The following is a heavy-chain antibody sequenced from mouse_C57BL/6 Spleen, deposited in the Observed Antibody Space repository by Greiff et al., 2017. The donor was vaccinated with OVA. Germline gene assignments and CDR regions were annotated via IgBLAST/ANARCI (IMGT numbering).Heavy chain of an antibody. CDR1: GFTFSDYY. V-gene: IGHV5-12*01. D-gene: IGHD2-4*01. J-gene: IGHJ4*01. CDR3: ARQRDYDGYYAMDY. CDR2: ISNGGGST. Sequence: EVQVVESGGGLVQPGGSLKLSCAASGFTFSDYYMYWVRQTPEKRLEWVAYISNGGGSTYYPDTVKGRFTISRDNAKNTLYLQMSRLKSEDTAMYYCARQRDYDGYYAMDYWGQGTSVTVSS.